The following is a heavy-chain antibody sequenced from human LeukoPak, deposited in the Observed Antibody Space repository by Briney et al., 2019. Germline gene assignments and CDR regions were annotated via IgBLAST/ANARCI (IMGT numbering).Heavy chain of an antibody. CDR3: AKPSSGYGSFDY. Sequence: GGSLRLSCAASGFTFRSYAMNWVRQAPGKGLEWVSAISSSGGNKYYGDSVEGRFTISRDNSKNTPYLQMNSLRAEDTALYYCAKPSSGYGSFDYWGQGTRSPSPQ. CDR2: ISSSGGNK. J-gene: IGHJ4*02. D-gene: IGHD3-22*01. CDR1: GFTFRSYA. V-gene: IGHV3-23*01.